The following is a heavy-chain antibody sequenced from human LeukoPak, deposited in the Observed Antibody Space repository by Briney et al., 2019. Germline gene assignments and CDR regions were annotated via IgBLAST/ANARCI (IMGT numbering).Heavy chain of an antibody. CDR3: ARLSRDVYNFVDY. D-gene: IGHD5-24*01. V-gene: IGHV4-4*07. Sequence: PSETLSLTCAISGGSIPIYYWSWIRQPAGKGLEWIGRIYTSGSTNYNPSLKSRVTISVDTSKNQFSLKLSSVTAADTAVYYCARLSRDVYNFVDYWGQGTLVTVSS. CDR1: GGSIPIYY. CDR2: IYTSGST. J-gene: IGHJ4*02.